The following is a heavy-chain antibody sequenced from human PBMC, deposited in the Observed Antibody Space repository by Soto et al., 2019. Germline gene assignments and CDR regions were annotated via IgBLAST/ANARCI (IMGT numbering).Heavy chain of an antibody. CDR3: AKDSGRDYFDY. J-gene: IGHJ4*02. V-gene: IGHV3-23*01. CDR2: ISGSGGST. D-gene: IGHD6-25*01. CDR1: GFTFSSYA. Sequence: PRGSLRLSCXASGFTFSSYAMSWVRQAPGKGLEWVSAISGSGGSTYYADSVKGRFTISRDNTKNTLYLQMNSLRAEDTAVYYCAKDSGRDYFDYWGQGTLVTVSS.